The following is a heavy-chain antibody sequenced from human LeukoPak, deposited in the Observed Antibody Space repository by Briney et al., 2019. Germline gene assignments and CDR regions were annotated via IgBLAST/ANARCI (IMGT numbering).Heavy chain of an antibody. CDR1: GGSISSYY. CDR3: ARGGYYGSGNDFRFDP. CDR2: IHYTGST. J-gene: IGHJ5*02. Sequence: SQTLSLTRTVSGGSISSYYWSWIRQSPGKGLECIGYIHYTGSTNYNPSLKSRVTISVETTKNQFSLKLKSVTAADTAVYYCARGGYYGSGNDFRFDPGGQGTLVTVSS. D-gene: IGHD3-10*01. V-gene: IGHV4-59*01.